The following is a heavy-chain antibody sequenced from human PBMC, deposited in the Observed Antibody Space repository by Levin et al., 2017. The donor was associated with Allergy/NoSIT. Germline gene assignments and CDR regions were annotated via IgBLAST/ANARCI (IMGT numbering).Heavy chain of an antibody. CDR3: ARWVVGASNWFDP. Sequence: PSETLSLTCTVSGGSISSGNYYWTWIRQHPGKGLEWIGYIYYSGSTYYNPSLKSRVTISVDTSKNQFSLNLYSVTAADTAVYYCARWVVGASNWFDPWGQGTLVTVSS. CDR1: GGSISSGNYY. D-gene: IGHD2-15*01. V-gene: IGHV4-31*03. CDR2: IYYSGST. J-gene: IGHJ5*02.